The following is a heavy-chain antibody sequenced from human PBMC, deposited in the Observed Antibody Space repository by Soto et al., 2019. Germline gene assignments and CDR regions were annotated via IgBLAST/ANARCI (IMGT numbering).Heavy chain of an antibody. Sequence: EVQLVESGGGLVKPGGSLRLSCAAAGFTFSTYTMNWVRQAPGKGLEWVSPISSSSSYRYYTDSVKGRCTISRDNAKNSLYLQMNSLRAEDTAVYYCARVVDYYDPYYDYGMDVWGQGTTVTVSS. D-gene: IGHD3-22*01. CDR2: ISSSSSYR. J-gene: IGHJ6*02. CDR1: GFTFSTYT. V-gene: IGHV3-21*01. CDR3: ARVVDYYDPYYDYGMDV.